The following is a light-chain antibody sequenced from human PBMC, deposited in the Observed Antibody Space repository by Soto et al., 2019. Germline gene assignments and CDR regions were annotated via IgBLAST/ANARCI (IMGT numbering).Light chain of an antibody. CDR3: SSYAGSNHNWV. J-gene: IGLJ3*02. V-gene: IGLV2-8*01. Sequence: QSVLTQPPSASGSPGQSVTISCTGTSSDVGGYNYVSWYQQHPGKAPKLMIYEVSKRPSGVPDRFSGSKSGNTASLTVSGLQAEYEADYYCSSYAGSNHNWVFGGGTKLTVL. CDR2: EVS. CDR1: SSDVGGYNY.